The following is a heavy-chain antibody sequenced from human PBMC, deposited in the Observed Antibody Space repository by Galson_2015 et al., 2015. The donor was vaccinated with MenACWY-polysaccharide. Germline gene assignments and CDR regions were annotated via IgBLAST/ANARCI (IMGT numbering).Heavy chain of an antibody. CDR2: IKNDGSTK. D-gene: IGHD5-12*01. Sequence: SLRLSCAASGFIFSNYWMSWVRLTPGKGLEWLGNIKNDGSTKNYVDSVKGRFTFSRDNTKNSLFLQMSSLREEDSAVYFCARDRVDVEPIDAHTMFDYWGQGVLVTVSS. J-gene: IGHJ4*02. V-gene: IGHV3-7*01. CDR1: GFIFSNYW. CDR3: ARDRVDVEPIDAHTMFDY.